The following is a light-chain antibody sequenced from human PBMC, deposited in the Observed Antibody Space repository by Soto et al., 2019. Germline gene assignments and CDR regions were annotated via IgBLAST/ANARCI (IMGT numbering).Light chain of an antibody. Sequence: EVVMTQSPATLSVSPGERATLSCRASQSINSNLTWYQQKPGQAPRLLIYGASTRATCIPARFSGSGSGTDFTLTISSLEPEDLAVYFCQQRSNWPRTFGQGTKVDIK. CDR2: GAS. V-gene: IGKV3-15*01. CDR1: QSINSN. CDR3: QQRSNWPRT. J-gene: IGKJ1*01.